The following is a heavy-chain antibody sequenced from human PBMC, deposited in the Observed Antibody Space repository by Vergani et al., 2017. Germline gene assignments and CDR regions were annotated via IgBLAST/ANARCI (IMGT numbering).Heavy chain of an antibody. V-gene: IGHV3-49*03. Sequence: EVQLVESGGGLVQPGRSLRLSCTASGFTFGDYAMSWFRQAPGKGLEWVGFIRSKAYGGTTEYAASVKGRFTISRDDSKSIAYLQMNSLKTEDTAVYYCTRPGIVAVAGTGGVDYWGQGILVTGSS. CDR3: TRPGIVAVAGTGGVDY. J-gene: IGHJ4*02. D-gene: IGHD6-19*01. CDR2: IRSKAYGGTT. CDR1: GFTFGDYA.